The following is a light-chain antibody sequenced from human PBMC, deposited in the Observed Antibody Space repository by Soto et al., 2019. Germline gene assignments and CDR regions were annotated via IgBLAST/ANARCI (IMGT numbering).Light chain of an antibody. CDR1: NIGSKS. Sequence: SYELTQPPSVSVAPGKTARITCGGSNIGSKSVHWYQQKPGQAPVLVIYYDSDRPSGIPARFSGSNSGNTATLTISRVEAGDEADYYCQVWDSSSDHVVFGGGTKL. V-gene: IGLV3-21*04. J-gene: IGLJ2*01. CDR2: YDS. CDR3: QVWDSSSDHVV.